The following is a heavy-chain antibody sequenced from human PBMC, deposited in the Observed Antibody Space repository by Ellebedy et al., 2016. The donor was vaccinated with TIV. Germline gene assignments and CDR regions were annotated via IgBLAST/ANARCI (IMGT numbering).Heavy chain of an antibody. V-gene: IGHV1-46*01. D-gene: IGHD3-9*01. CDR1: GYTFTSYY. CDR2: INTSGGST. CDR3: ARDDILTGYYGLSTYYGMDV. J-gene: IGHJ6*02. Sequence: AASVKVSCKASGYTFTSYYMHWVRQAPGQGLEWMGIINTSGGSTSYEQKFQGRVTMTRDTYTSTVYMELSSLRSEDTAVYYCARDDILTGYYGLSTYYGMDVWGQGTTVTVSS.